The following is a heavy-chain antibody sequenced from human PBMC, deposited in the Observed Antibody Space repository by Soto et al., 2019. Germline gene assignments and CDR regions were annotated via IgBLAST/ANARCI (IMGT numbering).Heavy chain of an antibody. V-gene: IGHV3-21*01. CDR3: ARGYTGYCSGGTCYWFDP. J-gene: IGHJ5*02. Sequence: GGSLRLSCAASGCSFSSYCMNWVRQAPGKGLEWVSSISSSASHINYADSVKGRFTISRDNAKKSLYLQMNSLRAEDTAVYYCARGYTGYCSGGTCYWFDPWGQGTLVTVSS. CDR2: ISSSASHI. D-gene: IGHD2-15*01. CDR1: GCSFSSYC.